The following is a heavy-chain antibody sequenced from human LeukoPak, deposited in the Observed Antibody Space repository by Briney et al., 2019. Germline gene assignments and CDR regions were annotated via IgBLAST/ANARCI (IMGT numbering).Heavy chain of an antibody. CDR1: GGSISSGGYY. CDR3: ARALEYSSPYFDY. Sequence: SETLSLTCTVSGGSISSGGYYWSWIRQHPGKGLEWIGYIHYSGSTYYNPSLQSRVTISVYTSKNQFSLKLSSVTAADTAVYYCARALEYSSPYFDYWGQGTLVTVSS. D-gene: IGHD6-6*01. V-gene: IGHV4-31*03. CDR2: IHYSGST. J-gene: IGHJ4*02.